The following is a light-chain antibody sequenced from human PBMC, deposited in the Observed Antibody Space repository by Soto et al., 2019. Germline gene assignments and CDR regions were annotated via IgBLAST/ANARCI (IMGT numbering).Light chain of an antibody. V-gene: IGLV2-14*01. CDR3: SSYTSRSTLYV. J-gene: IGLJ1*01. Sequence: QSALTQPASVSGSPGQSITISCTGTSSDVGGYNYVSWYQQHPGKAPKLMIYDDSNRPSGVSNRFSGSKSGNTASLTISGLQAEDEADYYCSSYTSRSTLYVFGTGTKVTVL. CDR2: DDS. CDR1: SSDVGGYNY.